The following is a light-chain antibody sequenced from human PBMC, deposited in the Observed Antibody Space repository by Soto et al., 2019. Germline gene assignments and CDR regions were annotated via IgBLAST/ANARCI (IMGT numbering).Light chain of an antibody. V-gene: IGKV2-30*02. CDR2: KVS. Sequence: VVMTQSPLSLPVTLGQPASISCRSNQSLVHSDGIAYFSWFQQRPGRSPRRLIYKVSNRDSGVPARFSGSGSGTDFALKISRVEAEDVGVYYCMQGTHWRITFGQGTRLEIK. CDR3: MQGTHWRIT. CDR1: QSLVHSDGIAY. J-gene: IGKJ5*01.